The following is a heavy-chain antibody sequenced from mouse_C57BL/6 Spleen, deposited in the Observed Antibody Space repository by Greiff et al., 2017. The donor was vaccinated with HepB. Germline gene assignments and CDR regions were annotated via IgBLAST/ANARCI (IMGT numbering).Heavy chain of an antibody. J-gene: IGHJ4*01. CDR1: GYTFTSYW. Sequence: VKLSCKASGYTFTSYWMHWVKQRPIQGLEWIGNIDPSDSETHYNQKFKDKATLTVDKSSSTAYMQLSSLTSEDPAVYYCARGNDGYYGGAMDYWGQGTSVTVSS. V-gene: IGHV1-52*01. CDR3: ARGNDGYYGGAMDY. CDR2: IDPSDSET. D-gene: IGHD2-3*01.